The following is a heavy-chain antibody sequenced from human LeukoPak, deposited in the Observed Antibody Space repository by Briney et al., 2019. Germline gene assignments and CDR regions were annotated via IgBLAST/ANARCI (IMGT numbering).Heavy chain of an antibody. J-gene: IGHJ2*01. CDR1: GFTLSSYV. CDR2: IRYDESDT. CDR3: AKGGIAAAISYWYLDL. Sequence: GGSLRLSCVASGFTLSSYVMHWVRQAPGKGLEWVAFIRYDESDTYYADSVKGRFTISRDSSKNTLSLQMNSLRVEDTAVYYCAKGGIAAAISYWYLDLWGRGTLVTVSS. D-gene: IGHD6-13*01. V-gene: IGHV3-30*02.